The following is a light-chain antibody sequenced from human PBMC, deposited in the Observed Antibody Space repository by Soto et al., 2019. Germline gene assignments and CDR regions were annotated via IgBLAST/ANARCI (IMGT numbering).Light chain of an antibody. Sequence: QSVLTQSPSPSGTPGQRVTISCSGSSSNIRNNYVYWYQQFPGAAPKLLIYNNNQRPSGVPDRFSGSKSANSASLSISGLRSEDEADSYCAAWDDSLRGYVFGTGTKVTVL. CDR3: AAWDDSLRGYV. J-gene: IGLJ1*01. CDR2: NNN. V-gene: IGLV1-47*02. CDR1: SSNIRNNY.